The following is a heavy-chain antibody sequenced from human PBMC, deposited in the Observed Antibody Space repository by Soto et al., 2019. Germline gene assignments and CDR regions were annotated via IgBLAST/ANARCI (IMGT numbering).Heavy chain of an antibody. CDR1: GGSISSSSYY. CDR3: ASLDCSGGSCYGFDP. J-gene: IGHJ5*02. CDR2: IYYSGST. D-gene: IGHD2-15*01. Sequence: PSETLSLTCTVSGGSISSSSYYWGWLRQPPGKGLEWIGSIYYSGSTYYNPSLKSRVTISVDTSKNQFSLKLSSVTAADTAVYYCASLDCSGGSCYGFDPWGQGTLVTVSS. V-gene: IGHV4-39*01.